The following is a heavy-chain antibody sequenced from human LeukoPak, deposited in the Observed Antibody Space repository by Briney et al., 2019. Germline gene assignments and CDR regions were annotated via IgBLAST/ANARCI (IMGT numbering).Heavy chain of an antibody. D-gene: IGHD2-8*01. CDR2: ISGSGDYT. CDR3: AKDGQPSARSFLCTNGICYQDY. CDR1: AFAFSSYA. V-gene: IGHV3-23*01. Sequence: GGSLRLSCAASAFAFSSYAMTWVRQAPGKGLEWVSSISGSGDYTYYADSVKGRFTMSRDNSKNTVYLEMNSLRAEDTAVYYCAKDGQPSARSFLCTNGICYQDYWGQGTLVTVSS. J-gene: IGHJ4*02.